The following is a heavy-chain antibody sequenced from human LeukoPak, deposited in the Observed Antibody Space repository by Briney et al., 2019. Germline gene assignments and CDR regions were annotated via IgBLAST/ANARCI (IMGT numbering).Heavy chain of an antibody. Sequence: NPSETLSLTCTVSGGSISSSSYYWGWIRQPPGKGLEWIGSIYYSGSTYYNPSLKSRVTISVDTSKNQFSLKLSSVTAADTAAYYCARDGEWYYDFWSGYYSALDYWGQGTLVTVSS. CDR2: IYYSGST. D-gene: IGHD3-3*01. CDR1: GGSISSSSYY. J-gene: IGHJ4*02. V-gene: IGHV4-39*07. CDR3: ARDGEWYYDFWSGYYSALDY.